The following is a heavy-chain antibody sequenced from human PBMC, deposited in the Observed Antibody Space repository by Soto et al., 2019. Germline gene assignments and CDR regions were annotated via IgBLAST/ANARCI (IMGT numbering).Heavy chain of an antibody. CDR2: ISGSGGST. V-gene: IGHV3-23*01. J-gene: IGHJ4*02. CDR1: GFTFSSYA. Sequence: EVQLLESGGGLVQPGGSLRLSCAASGFTFSSYAMSWVRQAPGKGLEWVSAISGSGGSTYYADSVKGRFTISRDNSKNTLYLQMNSRRAEDTAVYYCAKDPAARYYDFWSGYSGSYFDYWGQGTLVTVSS. D-gene: IGHD3-3*01. CDR3: AKDPAARYYDFWSGYSGSYFDY.